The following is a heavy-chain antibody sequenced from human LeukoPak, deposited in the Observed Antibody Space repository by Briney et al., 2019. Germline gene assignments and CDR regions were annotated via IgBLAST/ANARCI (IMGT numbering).Heavy chain of an antibody. V-gene: IGHV1-69*05. Sequence: SVKVSCKASGGTFSSYAISWVRQAPGQGLEWMGRIIPTFGTANYAQKFQGRVAITTDESTSTAYMELSSLRSEDTAVYYCARDIDSSLWSGYSELGAWGPGTLVTVSS. CDR2: IIPTFGTA. J-gene: IGHJ5*02. CDR3: ARDIDSSLWSGYSELGA. D-gene: IGHD3-3*01. CDR1: GGTFSSYA.